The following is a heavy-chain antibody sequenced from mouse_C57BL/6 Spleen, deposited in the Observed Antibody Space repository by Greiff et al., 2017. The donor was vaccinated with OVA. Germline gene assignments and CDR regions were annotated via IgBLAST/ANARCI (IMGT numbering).Heavy chain of an antibody. J-gene: IGHJ4*01. CDR1: GYTFTSYW. CDR3: ARGYYGSSHYYAMDY. CDR2: IYPGSGST. D-gene: IGHD1-1*01. V-gene: IGHV1-55*01. Sequence: QVQLKQPGAELVKPGASVKMSCKASGYTFTSYWITWVKQRPGQGLEWIGDIYPGSGSTNYNEKFKSKATLTVDTSSSTAYMQLSSLTSEDSAVYYCARGYYGSSHYYAMDYWGQGTSVTVSS.